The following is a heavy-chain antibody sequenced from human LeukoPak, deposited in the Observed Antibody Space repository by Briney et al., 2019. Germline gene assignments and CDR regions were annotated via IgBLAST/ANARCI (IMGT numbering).Heavy chain of an antibody. J-gene: IGHJ6*03. Sequence: SETLSLTCTVSGGSISSSSYYWSWIRQPPGKGLEWIGYIYYSGSTNYNPSLKSRVTISVDTSKNQFSLKLSSVTAADTAVYYCARAPLPLPYYMDVWGKGTTVTVSS. CDR1: GGSISSSSYY. D-gene: IGHD3-16*02. CDR3: ARAPLPLPYYMDV. CDR2: IYYSGST. V-gene: IGHV4-61*01.